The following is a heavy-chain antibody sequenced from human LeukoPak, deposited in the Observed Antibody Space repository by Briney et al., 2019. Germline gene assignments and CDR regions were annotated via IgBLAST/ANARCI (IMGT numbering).Heavy chain of an antibody. V-gene: IGHV3-11*01. Sequence: TGGSLRLSCAASGFTFSDYYMSWIRQAPGKGLEWVSYISSSGSTIYYADSVKGRFTISRDNAKNSLYLQMNSLRAEDTAVYYCARDSLAYSSGWLGAFDIWGQGTMVTVSS. J-gene: IGHJ3*02. CDR2: ISSSGSTI. D-gene: IGHD6-19*01. CDR1: GFTFSDYY. CDR3: ARDSLAYSSGWLGAFDI.